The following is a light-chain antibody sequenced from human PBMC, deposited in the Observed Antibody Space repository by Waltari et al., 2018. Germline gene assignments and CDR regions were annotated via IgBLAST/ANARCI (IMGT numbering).Light chain of an antibody. Sequence: QSALTQPASVSASPGQSITISCTGTSSDIGSFNFVSWYQLHPGKAPKLIIYDVTNRASGVSTRVSGSKSANTASLTISGLLAEDEADYDCGSYTTSSTVTFGGGTKRTVL. V-gene: IGLV2-14*01. CDR3: GSYTTSSTVT. CDR2: DVT. CDR1: SSDIGSFNF. J-gene: IGLJ2*01.